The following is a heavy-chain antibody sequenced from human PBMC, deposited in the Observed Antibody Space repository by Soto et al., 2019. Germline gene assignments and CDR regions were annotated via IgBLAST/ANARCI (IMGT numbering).Heavy chain of an antibody. V-gene: IGHV3-15*01. CDR2: IKSKTDGGTT. J-gene: IGHJ4*02. Sequence: GGSLRLSCAASGFTFSNAWMSWVRQAPGKGLEWVGRIKSKTDGGTTDYAAPVKGRCTISRDDSKNTLYMQMNSLKTEDTAVYYCTTGGERITMIVVVDYWGQGTLVTVSS. CDR1: GFTFSNAW. D-gene: IGHD3-22*01. CDR3: TTGGERITMIVVVDY.